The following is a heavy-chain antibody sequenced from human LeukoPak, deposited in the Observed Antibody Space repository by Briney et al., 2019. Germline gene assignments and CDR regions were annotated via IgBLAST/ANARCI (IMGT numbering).Heavy chain of an antibody. J-gene: IGHJ4*02. Sequence: GTSLRLSCDASGFTFSAYGMHWVRQAPGKGLEWVAIIWHDGSNKYYADSVKGRFTISSDNSKNTLYLQMNSLGAEDTAVYYCARDNAHWAYYLDYWGQGTLVTVSS. D-gene: IGHD3-16*01. CDR3: ARDNAHWAYYLDY. CDR2: IWHDGSNK. V-gene: IGHV3-33*01. CDR1: GFTFSAYG.